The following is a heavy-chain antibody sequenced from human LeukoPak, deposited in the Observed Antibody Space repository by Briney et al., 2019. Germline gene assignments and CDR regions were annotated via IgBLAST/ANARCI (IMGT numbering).Heavy chain of an antibody. CDR3: ARGYGSGSYLNDY. V-gene: IGHV4-59*01. Sequence: SETLSLTCTVSGGSMRDYYWSWIRQPPGKGLEWIGYIYYSGSTNYNPSLKSRVTISVDTSKNQFSLKLTAVTAADTAVYYCARGYGSGSYLNDYWGQGTLVTVSS. J-gene: IGHJ4*02. CDR2: IYYSGST. CDR1: GGSMRDYY. D-gene: IGHD3-10*01.